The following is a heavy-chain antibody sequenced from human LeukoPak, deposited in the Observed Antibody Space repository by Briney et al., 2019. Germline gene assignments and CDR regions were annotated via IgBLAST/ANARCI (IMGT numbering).Heavy chain of an antibody. CDR3: ARVSMDDNGWYANWFDP. J-gene: IGHJ5*02. V-gene: IGHV4-39*07. D-gene: IGHD6-19*01. Sequence: SETLSLTCTVSGGSITNTNYYWAWIRQPPGEGLEWIGSVYHSGITYYTPSLKSRVSISVDTSKNQYSLQLNSVTPEDTAVYYCARVSMDDNGWYANWFDPWGQGTLVTVSS. CDR2: VYHSGIT. CDR1: GGSITNTNYY.